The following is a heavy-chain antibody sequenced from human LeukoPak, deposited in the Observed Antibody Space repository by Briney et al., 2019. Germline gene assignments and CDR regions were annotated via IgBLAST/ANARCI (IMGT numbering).Heavy chain of an antibody. Sequence: SVKVSRKASGGTFSSYAISWVRQAPGQGLEWMGGIIPIFGTANYAQKFQGRVTITADESTSTAYMELSSLRSEDTAVYYCASMLNGYSTRPIFDYWGQGTLVTVSS. V-gene: IGHV1-69*13. CDR3: ASMLNGYSTRPIFDY. D-gene: IGHD5-12*01. J-gene: IGHJ4*02. CDR2: IIPIFGTA. CDR1: GGTFSSYA.